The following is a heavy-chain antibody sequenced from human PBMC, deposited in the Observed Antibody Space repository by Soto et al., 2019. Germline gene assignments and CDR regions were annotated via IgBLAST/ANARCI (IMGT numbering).Heavy chain of an antibody. J-gene: IGHJ6*02. D-gene: IGHD6-13*01. V-gene: IGHV4-59*01. CDR2: IYYSGST. CDR3: ARDSGRAAAGTYYYYGMDV. CDR1: GASISSYY. Sequence: PSETLSLTCTVSGASISSYYWSWIRQPPGKGLEWIGYIYYSGSTNYNPSLKSRVTISVDTSKNQFSLKLSSVTAADTAVYYCARDSGRAAAGTYYYYGMDVWGQGTTVTVSS.